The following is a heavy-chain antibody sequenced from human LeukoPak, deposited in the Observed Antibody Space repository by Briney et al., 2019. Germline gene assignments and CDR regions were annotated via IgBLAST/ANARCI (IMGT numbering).Heavy chain of an antibody. CDR3: AGYVWGSYRYTGTFDY. CDR2: IIPIFGTA. CDR1: GGTFSSYA. V-gene: IGHV1-69*05. Sequence: SVKVSCKASGGTFSSYAISWVRQAPRQGLEWMGRIIPIFGTASYAQKFQGRVTITTDESTSTAYMELSSLRSEDTAVYYCAGYVWGSYRYTGTFDYWGQGTLVTVSS. D-gene: IGHD3-16*02. J-gene: IGHJ4*02.